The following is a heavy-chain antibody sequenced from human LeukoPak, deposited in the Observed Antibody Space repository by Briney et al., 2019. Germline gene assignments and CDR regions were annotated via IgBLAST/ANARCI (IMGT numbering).Heavy chain of an antibody. CDR2: VYYSGST. CDR1: GASISSSY. CDR3: ARRATTGPPYYLDY. V-gene: IGHV4-59*12. D-gene: IGHD1-1*01. Sequence: SETLSLTCTVSGASISSSYWSWIRQPPGKGLEWIGYVYYSGSTSYNPSLKGRVTISVDTSKNQFSLKLSSVTAADTAVYYCARRATTGPPYYLDYWGQGALVTVSS. J-gene: IGHJ4*02.